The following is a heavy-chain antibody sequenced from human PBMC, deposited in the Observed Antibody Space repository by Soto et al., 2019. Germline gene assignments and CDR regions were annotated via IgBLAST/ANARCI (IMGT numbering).Heavy chain of an antibody. D-gene: IGHD3-3*01. CDR3: AREAIFGVAAVYYYYYMDV. CDR1: GYTFTSYG. Sequence: ASVKVSCKASGYTFTSYGIIWVRQAPGQGLEWMGWISAYNGNTNYAQKLQGRVTMTTDTSTSTAYMELRSLRSDDTAVYYCAREAIFGVAAVYYYYYMDVWGKGTTVTVSS. CDR2: ISAYNGNT. J-gene: IGHJ6*03. V-gene: IGHV1-18*01.